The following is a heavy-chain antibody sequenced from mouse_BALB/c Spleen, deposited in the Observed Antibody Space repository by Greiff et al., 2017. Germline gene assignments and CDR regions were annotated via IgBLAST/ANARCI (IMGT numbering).Heavy chain of an antibody. CDR2: IWAGGST. J-gene: IGHJ3*01. CDR1: GFSLTSYG. Sequence: QVQLKESGPGLVAPSQSLYITCTVSGFSLTSYGVHWVRQPPGKGLEWLGVIWAGGSTNYNSALMSRLSISKDNSTSQVCLKLNSLQTDDTAMYYCAREDDGSLFAYWGQGTLVTVSA. V-gene: IGHV2-9*02. D-gene: IGHD1-1*01. CDR3: AREDDGSLFAY.